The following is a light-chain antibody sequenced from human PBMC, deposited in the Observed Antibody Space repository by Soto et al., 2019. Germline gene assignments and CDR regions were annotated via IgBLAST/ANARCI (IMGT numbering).Light chain of an antibody. CDR3: QSYDSSLSVV. Sequence: QSVLTQPPSVSGAPGQRVTISCTGSSSNIGAGYDVHWYQQLPGTAPKLLIYGNSNRPSGVPDRFSGSKSGTSASLAITGLHAEDEADYYCQSYDSSLSVVFGTRTKLTVL. CDR2: GNS. J-gene: IGLJ1*01. V-gene: IGLV1-40*01. CDR1: SSNIGAGYD.